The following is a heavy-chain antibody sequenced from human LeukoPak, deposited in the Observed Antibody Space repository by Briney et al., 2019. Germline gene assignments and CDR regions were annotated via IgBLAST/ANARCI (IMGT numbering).Heavy chain of an antibody. V-gene: IGHV1-24*01. D-gene: IGHD6-19*01. CDR2: FDPEYGEI. CDR3: ATVTVEPFRFYFDY. J-gene: IGHJ4*02. Sequence: ASVKVSCKVSGYTLPELSMHWVRQAPGKGLEGMGGFDPEYGEIIYAQRFQGRVTMTEDTSTITAYMELSSLRSEDPAVYYCATVTVEPFRFYFDYWGQGTLVTVSS. CDR1: GYTLPELS.